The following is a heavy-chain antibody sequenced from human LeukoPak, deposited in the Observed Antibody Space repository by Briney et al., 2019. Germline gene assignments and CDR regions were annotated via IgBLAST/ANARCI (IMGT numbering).Heavy chain of an antibody. CDR2: INSDGSST. V-gene: IGHV3-74*01. Sequence: GGSLRLSCAASGFTFSSYWMHWVRQAPGKGPVWVSRINSDGSSTSYADSVKGRFTISRDNAKKTLYLQMNSLRAEDTAVYYCARDPIAAAGIDYWGQGTLVTVSS. D-gene: IGHD6-13*01. CDR1: GFTFSSYW. J-gene: IGHJ4*02. CDR3: ARDPIAAAGIDY.